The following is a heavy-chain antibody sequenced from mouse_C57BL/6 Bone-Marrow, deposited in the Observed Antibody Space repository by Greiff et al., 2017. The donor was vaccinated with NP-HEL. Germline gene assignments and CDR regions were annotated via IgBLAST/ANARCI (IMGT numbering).Heavy chain of an antibody. CDR2: ISNGGGST. D-gene: IGHD2-12*01. CDR3: ARQGNYIQAMDY. V-gene: IGHV5-12*01. CDR1: GFTFSDYY. J-gene: IGHJ4*01. Sequence: EVKLVESGGGLVQPGGSLKLSCAASGFTFSDYYMYWVRQTPEKRLEWVAYISNGGGSTHYPDTVKGRFTISRDNAKNTLYLQMSRLKSEDTAMYYCARQGNYIQAMDYWGQGTSVTVSS.